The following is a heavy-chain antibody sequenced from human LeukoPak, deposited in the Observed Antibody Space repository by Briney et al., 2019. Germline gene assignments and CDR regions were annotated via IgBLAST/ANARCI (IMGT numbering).Heavy chain of an antibody. CDR1: GGSISSYY. CDR3: ARSKRRDGYTDY. CDR2: IYYSGST. Sequence: SETLSLTCTVSGGSISSYYWSWIRQPPGKGLEWIGYIYYSGSTNYNPSLKSRVTISVDTSKNQFSLKLSSVTAADTAVYHCARSKRRDGYTDYWGQGTLVTVSS. J-gene: IGHJ4*02. D-gene: IGHD5-24*01. V-gene: IGHV4-59*01.